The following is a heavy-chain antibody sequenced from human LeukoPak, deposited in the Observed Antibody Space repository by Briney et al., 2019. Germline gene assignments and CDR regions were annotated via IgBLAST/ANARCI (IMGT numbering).Heavy chain of an antibody. CDR2: ISYDGSNK. D-gene: IGHD3-16*02. V-gene: IGHV3-30-3*01. Sequence: GGSLRLSCAASGFTFSSYAMHWVRQAPGKGLEWVAVISYDGSNKYYAHSVKGRFTISRDNYKNTLYLQMNSMRAEDTAVYYCARGSYRPNYYSYYYYGMDVWGQGTTVTVFS. CDR1: GFTFSSYA. CDR3: ARGSYRPNYYSYYYYGMDV. J-gene: IGHJ6*02.